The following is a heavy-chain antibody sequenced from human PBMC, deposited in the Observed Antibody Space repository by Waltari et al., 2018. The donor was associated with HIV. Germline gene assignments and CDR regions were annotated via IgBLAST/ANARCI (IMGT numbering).Heavy chain of an antibody. CDR2: VIPFLGIA. CDR1: GGTFSSYG. J-gene: IGHJ4*02. CDR3: AAADVVGIKEADLSH. Sequence: QVQLVQSGAEVKKPGSSVKVSCTASGGTFSSYGINWVRQAPGQGLEWMGRVIPFLGIANYARQFQGRVTITADRSTSTAYMELSGLKSGDTAVYFCAAADVVGIKEADLSHWGQGTLVTVSS. D-gene: IGHD2-15*01. V-gene: IGHV1-69*04.